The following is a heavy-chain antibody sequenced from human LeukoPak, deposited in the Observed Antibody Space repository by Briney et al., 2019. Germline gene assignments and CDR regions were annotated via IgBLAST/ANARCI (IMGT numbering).Heavy chain of an antibody. CDR3: ARRGVVTFDY. D-gene: IGHD3-3*01. V-gene: IGHV4-59*08. J-gene: IGHJ4*02. CDR1: GGSISSYY. CDR2: IYYSGSS. Sequence: SETLSLTCTVSGGSISSYYWSWIRQPPGKGLEWIGYIYYSGSSNYNPSLKSRVTISVDTSKNQFSLKLSSVTAADTAVYYCARRGVVTFDYWGQGTLVTVSS.